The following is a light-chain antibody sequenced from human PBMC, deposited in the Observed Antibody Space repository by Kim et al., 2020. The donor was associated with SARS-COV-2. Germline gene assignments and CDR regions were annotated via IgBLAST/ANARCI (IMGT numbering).Light chain of an antibody. V-gene: IGKV1-39*01. CDR2: AAS. CDR1: QNINRY. CDR3: QQSYGSPPT. Sequence: SASVGDRVTITCRASQNINRYLDWYQHKPGKVPMLLISAASTLQTGVPSRFSGSGSGTDFTLTINSLQPEDFATYYCQQSYGSPPTFGQGTKLEI. J-gene: IGKJ2*01.